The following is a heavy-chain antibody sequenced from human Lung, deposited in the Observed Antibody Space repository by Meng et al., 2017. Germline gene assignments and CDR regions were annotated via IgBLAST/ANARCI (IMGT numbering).Heavy chain of an antibody. CDR3: TNDRLNH. J-gene: IGHJ1*01. D-gene: IGHD1-1*01. Sequence: VEAGGGLVPPGGSLRFSCVSLGFTFTDHWMHWVRQGPGKGLVWVSRINRDGTKPTYADSVKGRFTISRDNAKNTLYLQMNNLRAEDTAFYYCTNDRLNHWGQGALVTVSS. CDR2: INRDGTKP. CDR1: GFTFTDHW. V-gene: IGHV3-74*01.